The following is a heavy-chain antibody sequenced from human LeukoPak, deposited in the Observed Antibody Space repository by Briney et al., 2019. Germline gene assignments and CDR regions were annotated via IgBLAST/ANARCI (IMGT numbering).Heavy chain of an antibody. V-gene: IGHV4-31*03. Sequence: SQTLSLTCTVSGGSISSGGYYWSWIRQHPGKGLEWIGNIYYSGSTDYNPSLKSRVTISVDTSKNQFSLKLSSVTAADTAVYHCAREGRGYCSGGSCRKNWFDPWGQGTLVTVSS. D-gene: IGHD2-15*01. CDR3: AREGRGYCSGGSCRKNWFDP. CDR1: GGSISSGGYY. CDR2: IYYSGST. J-gene: IGHJ5*02.